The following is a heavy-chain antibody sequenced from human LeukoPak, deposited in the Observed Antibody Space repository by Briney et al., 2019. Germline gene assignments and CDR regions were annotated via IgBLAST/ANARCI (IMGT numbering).Heavy chain of an antibody. CDR2: INAATGDT. CDR3: ARELFRHYEWSQRGFGF. D-gene: IGHD3-16*01. V-gene: IGHV1-2*02. CDR1: GYNYNDYH. Sequence: GASVKVSCKTSGYNYNDYHVNWVRQIPGQAYEWLGWINAATGDTKFAEKFQDRVTLTRDSSVNTAYMDLRSLTSDDAAICYCARELFRHYEWSQRGFGFWGQGTLVTVSS. J-gene: IGHJ4*02.